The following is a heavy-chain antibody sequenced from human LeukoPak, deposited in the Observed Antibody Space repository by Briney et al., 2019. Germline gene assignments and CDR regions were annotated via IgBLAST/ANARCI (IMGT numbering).Heavy chain of an antibody. J-gene: IGHJ3*02. V-gene: IGHV4-39*07. CDR2: IYSRGST. CDR3: ARDLIRYFDWLLYPPLGHNNDAFDI. Sequence: SETLSLTCIVSGGSISSSNYYWGWIRQSPGKGLEWIGSIYSRGSTYYNPSLKSRVIVSSDMSKNQFSLMLNSVTAADTAVYYCARDLIRYFDWLLYPPLGHNNDAFDIWGQGTMVTVSS. CDR1: GGSISSSNYY. D-gene: IGHD3-9*01.